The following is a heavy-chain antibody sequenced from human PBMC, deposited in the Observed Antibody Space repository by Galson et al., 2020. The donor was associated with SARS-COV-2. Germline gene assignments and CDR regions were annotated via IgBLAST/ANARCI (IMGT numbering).Heavy chain of an antibody. Sequence: SETLSLTCTVSSGSLTSGGYYWSWIRQHPGKGLEWIGYIFHSGSPYYNPSLRSRITMSIDTSKNQFSLKLSSVTAADTAVYYWARTIDYSTEFGFDYWGQGTLVTVSS. D-gene: IGHD4-4*01. CDR1: SGSLTSGGYY. V-gene: IGHV4-31*03. J-gene: IGHJ4*02. CDR3: ARTIDYSTEFGFDY. CDR2: IFHSGSP.